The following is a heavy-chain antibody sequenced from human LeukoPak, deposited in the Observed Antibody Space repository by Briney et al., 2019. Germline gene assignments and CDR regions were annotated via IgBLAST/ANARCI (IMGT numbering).Heavy chain of an antibody. CDR2: INHSGST. CDR1: GGPFSGYY. D-gene: IGHD6-19*01. CDR3: ASTGSSVAFDY. Sequence: PSETLSLTCAVYGGPFSGYYWSWIRQPPGKGLEWIGEINHSGSTNYNPSLKSRVTISVDTSKNQFSLKLSSVTAADTAVYYCASTGSSVAFDYWGQGTLVTVSS. J-gene: IGHJ4*02. V-gene: IGHV4-34*01.